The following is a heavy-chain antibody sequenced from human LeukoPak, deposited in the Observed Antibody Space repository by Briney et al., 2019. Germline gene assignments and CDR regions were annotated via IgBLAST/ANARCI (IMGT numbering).Heavy chain of an antibody. Sequence: SETLSLTCTVSGRSISSYYGSSVRQPPGKGLEWYGYIHYSGSTTYNPSRKGRLTMSADPSNNHLSLRLGSVTAADTAVYYWARAQGGVVRGITLNWKLDNWGQGTLVTVSS. J-gene: IGHJ4*02. D-gene: IGHD3-10*01. CDR3: ARAQGGVVRGITLNWKLDN. CDR2: IHYSGST. V-gene: IGHV4-59*01. CDR1: GRSISSYY.